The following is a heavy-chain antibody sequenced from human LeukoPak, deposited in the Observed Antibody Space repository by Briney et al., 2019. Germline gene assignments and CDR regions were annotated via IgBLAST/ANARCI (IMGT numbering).Heavy chain of an antibody. CDR2: ISASGGGA. V-gene: IGHV3-23*01. CDR3: AKARGAKARFFDFWGGASALDH. J-gene: IGHJ4*02. Sequence: GGSLRLSCAPSGLTFSDYAMRWVRQAPGKGLEWVSGISASGGGAYYADSVKGRFTISRDNSKNTLHLQMNNLRAEDTAVYYCAKARGAKARFFDFWGGASALDHWGQGTLVTVSS. D-gene: IGHD3-16*01. CDR1: GLTFSDYA.